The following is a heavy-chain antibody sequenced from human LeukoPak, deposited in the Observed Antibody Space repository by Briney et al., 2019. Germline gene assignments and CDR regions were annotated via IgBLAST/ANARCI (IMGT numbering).Heavy chain of an antibody. V-gene: IGHV3-7*03. CDR3: ARVVWSSIAWYRIDC. D-gene: IGHD6-19*01. Sequence: GGSLRLSCAASGFTFSSYWMTWVRQAPGKGLEWVANIKQDGSEKHYVDSVKGRFTISRDNAENSLYLQMSSLRVDDTAVYYCARVVWSSIAWYRIDCWGQGTLVTVSS. CDR1: GFTFSSYW. CDR2: IKQDGSEK. J-gene: IGHJ4*02.